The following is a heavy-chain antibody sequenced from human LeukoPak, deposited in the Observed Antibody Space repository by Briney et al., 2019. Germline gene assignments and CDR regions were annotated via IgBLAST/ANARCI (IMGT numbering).Heavy chain of an antibody. CDR2: IIPIFGTA. V-gene: IGHV1-69*13. Sequence: SVKVSCKASGGTFSSYAISWVRQAPGQGLEWMGGIIPIFGTANYAQKFQGRVTITADESTSTAYMELSSLRSEDTAVYYCARGVDCSGGSCYPSYCYYMDVWGKGTTVTISS. J-gene: IGHJ6*03. D-gene: IGHD2-15*01. CDR1: GGTFSSYA. CDR3: ARGVDCSGGSCYPSYCYYMDV.